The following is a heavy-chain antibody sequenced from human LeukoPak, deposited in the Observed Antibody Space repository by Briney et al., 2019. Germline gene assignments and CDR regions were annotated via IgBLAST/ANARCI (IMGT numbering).Heavy chain of an antibody. CDR3: ARPRVQLWLISSYYFDY. Sequence: ASVKVSCKASGYTFTGYYMHWVRQAPGQGLEWMGWINPNSGGTNYAQKFQGRVTMTRDTSISTAYMELSRLRSDDTAVYYCARPRVQLWLISSYYFDYWGQGTLVTVSS. CDR1: GYTFTGYY. V-gene: IGHV1-2*02. D-gene: IGHD5-18*01. CDR2: INPNSGGT. J-gene: IGHJ4*02.